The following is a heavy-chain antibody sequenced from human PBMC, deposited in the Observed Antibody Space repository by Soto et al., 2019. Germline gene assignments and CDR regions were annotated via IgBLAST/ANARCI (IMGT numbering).Heavy chain of an antibody. J-gene: IGHJ4*02. CDR2: ISSSSSYI. V-gene: IGHV3-21*01. Sequence: GGSLRLSCAASGFTFSSYGMNWVRQAPGKGLEWVSSISSSSSYIYYADSVKGRFTISRDNAKNSLYLQMNSLRAEDTAVYYCARDLGLVGASDNWGQGTLVTVSS. D-gene: IGHD1-26*01. CDR1: GFTFSSYG. CDR3: ARDLGLVGASDN.